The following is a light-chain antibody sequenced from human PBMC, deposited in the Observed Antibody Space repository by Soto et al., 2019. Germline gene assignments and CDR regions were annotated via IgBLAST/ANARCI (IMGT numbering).Light chain of an antibody. CDR1: SSDVGSYNL. J-gene: IGLJ3*02. V-gene: IGLV2-23*02. CDR2: EVS. CDR3: CSYAGRSTWV. Sequence: QSVLTQPASVSGSPGQSITISCTGTSSDVGSYNLVSWYQQHPGKAPKVMIYEVSKRPSGVSNRFSGSKSGNTASLTISGLQAEDEADYYCCSYAGRSTWVFGVGTKRTVL.